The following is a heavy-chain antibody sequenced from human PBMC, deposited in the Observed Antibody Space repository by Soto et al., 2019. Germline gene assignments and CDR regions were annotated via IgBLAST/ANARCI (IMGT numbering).Heavy chain of an antibody. Sequence: GSLRLSCAASGFTFSSYAMHWVRQAPGKGLEWVAVISYDGSNKYSAVSVKGCFTISRDNSKNPLYLKMNSLRVEETAVYYCARDVQYYFDYWGRGTLVTVSS. CDR3: ARDVQYYFDY. V-gene: IGHV3-30-3*01. J-gene: IGHJ4*02. CDR1: GFTFSSYA. CDR2: ISYDGSNK.